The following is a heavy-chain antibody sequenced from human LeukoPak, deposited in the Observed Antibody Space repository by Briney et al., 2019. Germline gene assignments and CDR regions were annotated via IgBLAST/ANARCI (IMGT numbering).Heavy chain of an antibody. CDR1: GYTFNNYD. D-gene: IGHD3-10*01. CDR3: ARVPQLLSETYVDFDY. J-gene: IGHJ4*02. Sequence: GASVKVSCKTSGYTFNNYDINWVRQATGQGLEWMGWMNPNSGKTGSAQKFQGRVTITRNTSINTAYMELSSLRSEDTAIYYCARVPQLLSETYVDFDYWGQGTLVTVSS. V-gene: IGHV1-8*03. CDR2: MNPNSGKT.